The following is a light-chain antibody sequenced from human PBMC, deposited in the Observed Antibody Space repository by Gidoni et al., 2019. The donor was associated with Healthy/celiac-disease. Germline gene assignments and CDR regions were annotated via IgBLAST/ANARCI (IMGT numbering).Light chain of an antibody. Sequence: ELVLTQSPGTLSLSPGERATLSCRASQSVSSSYLAWYQQKPGQAPRLLIYGASSRATGIPDRFSGSGFGTDFTLTISRLEPEDFAVYYCQQYGSSQWTFXQXTKVEIK. V-gene: IGKV3-20*01. J-gene: IGKJ1*01. CDR3: QQYGSSQWT. CDR2: GAS. CDR1: QSVSSSY.